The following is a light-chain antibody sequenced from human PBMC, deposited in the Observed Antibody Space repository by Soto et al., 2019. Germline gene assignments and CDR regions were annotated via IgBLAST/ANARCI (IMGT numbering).Light chain of an antibody. Sequence: EIVLTQSPGTLSLSPGERATLSCRATQSVSSNYLAWYQQKPGQAPRLLIYGASSRATGIPDRFSGSGSGTDFTLTISRLEPEDFAVYYCQQYGSSAMYTFGQGTTVEIK. CDR3: QQYGSSAMYT. J-gene: IGKJ2*01. CDR1: QSVSSNY. V-gene: IGKV3-20*01. CDR2: GAS.